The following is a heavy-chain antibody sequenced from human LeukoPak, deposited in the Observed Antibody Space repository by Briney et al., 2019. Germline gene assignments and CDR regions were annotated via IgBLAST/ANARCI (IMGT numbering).Heavy chain of an antibody. CDR1: GGSISSGGYY. D-gene: IGHD2-15*01. CDR2: IYYSGIT. J-gene: IGHJ4*02. CDR3: ARRNPGGYCSGGSCYSTRSYYFDY. Sequence: PSQTLSLTCTVSGGSISSGGYYWSWIRQHPGKGLEWIGYIYYSGITYYNPSLKSRVTISVDTSKNQFSLKLSSVTAADTAVYYCARRNPGGYCSGGSCYSTRSYYFDYWGQGTLVTVSS. V-gene: IGHV4-31*03.